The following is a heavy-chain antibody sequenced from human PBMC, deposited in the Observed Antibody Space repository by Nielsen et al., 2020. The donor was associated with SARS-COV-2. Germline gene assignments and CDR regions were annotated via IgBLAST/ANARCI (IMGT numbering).Heavy chain of an antibody. CDR1: GFIVSANY. J-gene: IGHJ4*02. D-gene: IGHD1-26*01. CDR3: AAEGGVVGAPDY. CDR2: ISGSGGST. Sequence: GGSLRLSCAASGFIVSANYMNWVRQAPGKGLEWVSAISGSGGSTYYADSVKGRFTISRDNSKNTLYLQMNSLKAEDTAVYYCAAEGGVVGAPDYWGQGTLVTVSS. V-gene: IGHV3-23*01.